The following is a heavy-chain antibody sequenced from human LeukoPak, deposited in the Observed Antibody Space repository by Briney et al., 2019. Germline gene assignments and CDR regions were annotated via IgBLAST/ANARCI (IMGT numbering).Heavy chain of an antibody. CDR1: GFTFGSYG. D-gene: IGHD1-26*01. Sequence: GGSLRLSCAASGFTFGSYGMHWVRQAPGKGLEWVAVISYDGSNKYYADSVKGRFTISRDNSKNTLYLQMNSLRAEDTAVYYCAKDSELRLDYWGQGTLVTVSS. J-gene: IGHJ4*02. CDR3: AKDSELRLDY. CDR2: ISYDGSNK. V-gene: IGHV3-30*18.